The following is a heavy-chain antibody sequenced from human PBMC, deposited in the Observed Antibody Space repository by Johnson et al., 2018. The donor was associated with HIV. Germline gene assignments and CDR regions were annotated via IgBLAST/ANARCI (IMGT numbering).Heavy chain of an antibody. CDR2: IRYDGSNK. D-gene: IGHD1-26*01. CDR1: GFTFSSYG. V-gene: IGHV3-30*02. J-gene: IGHJ3*02. CDR3: AKDRRQSSWELLDDAFDI. Sequence: QVQLVESGGGVVRPGGSLRLSCAASGFTFSSYGMHWVRQAPGKGLEWVAFIRYDGSNKYYADSVKGRFTISRDNSKNTLYLQMNSLRAEDTAVYYCAKDRRQSSWELLDDAFDIWGQGTMVTVSS.